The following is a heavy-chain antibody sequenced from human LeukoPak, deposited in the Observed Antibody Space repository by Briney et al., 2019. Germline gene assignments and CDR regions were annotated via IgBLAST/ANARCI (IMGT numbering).Heavy chain of an antibody. CDR2: INWNGGIT. J-gene: IGHJ4*02. D-gene: IGHD6-6*01. Sequence: GGSLRLSCETSGFTFVDFGLSWVRQAPGQGLEWICAINWNGGITDYAASVRGRFTISRDNAKNYLYLQMDSLRADDTALYFCARDRPSPSFSVSDFDSWGQGTLVTVSS. CDR1: GFTFVDFG. CDR3: ARDRPSPSFSVSDFDS. V-gene: IGHV3-20*04.